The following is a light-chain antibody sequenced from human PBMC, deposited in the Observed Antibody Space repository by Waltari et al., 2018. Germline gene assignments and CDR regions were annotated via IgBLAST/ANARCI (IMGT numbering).Light chain of an antibody. Sequence: SIMLSQPPSMSVAPGQPARITCGGNNIESERVHWYQQKPGQAPLVVLYDDSARPSGIPRRFSGSNSGNKATLTISRVEAGDEADYYCQLWDTSNDRVVFGGGT. J-gene: IGLJ3*02. CDR2: DDS. V-gene: IGLV3-21*02. CDR1: NIESER. CDR3: QLWDTSNDRVV.